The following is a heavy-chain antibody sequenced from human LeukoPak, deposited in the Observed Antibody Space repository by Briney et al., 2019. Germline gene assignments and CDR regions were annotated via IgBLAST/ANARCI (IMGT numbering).Heavy chain of an antibody. CDR1: GGSISSSNW. Sequence: PSETXSLTCAVSGGSISSSNWWPGVRXPRGKGLEWIEEIYHSGSTNSTPSLKSPVTISVDNSKNHLSLTLSSVTAADTAVYYCAKSGDYRFDPWGQGTLVTVSS. CDR3: AKSGDYRFDP. CDR2: IYHSGST. D-gene: IGHD7-27*01. V-gene: IGHV4-4*02. J-gene: IGHJ5*02.